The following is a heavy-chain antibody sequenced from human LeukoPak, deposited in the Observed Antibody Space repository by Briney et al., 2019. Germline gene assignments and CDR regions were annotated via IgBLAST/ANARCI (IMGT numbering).Heavy chain of an antibody. J-gene: IGHJ2*01. D-gene: IGHD3-16*01. CDR3: GSVRGILSYFDL. V-gene: IGHV1-2*02. Sequence: GASVKVSCKASGYTFTSYGISWVRQAPGQGPEWMGWINLNTGGTNYAQKFDGRFSMTRDTSINTAFMELSGLTFDDTAVYYCGSVRGILSYFDLWGRGTLVTVSS. CDR1: GYTFTSYG. CDR2: INLNTGGT.